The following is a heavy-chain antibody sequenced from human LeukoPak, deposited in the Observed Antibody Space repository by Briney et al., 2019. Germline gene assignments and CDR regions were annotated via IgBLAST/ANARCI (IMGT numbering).Heavy chain of an antibody. Sequence: SSVKVSCKASGYTFTSYGISWVRQPPAQGLEWVGWISAYNGNTNYAQKLQGRDNMTTDTSTSTAYMELRSLRFDDTAVYYCARGVGIVGAIFYYWGQGTLVTVSS. CDR2: ISAYNGNT. CDR1: GYTFTSYG. D-gene: IGHD1-26*01. J-gene: IGHJ4*02. V-gene: IGHV1-18*01. CDR3: ARGVGIVGAIFYY.